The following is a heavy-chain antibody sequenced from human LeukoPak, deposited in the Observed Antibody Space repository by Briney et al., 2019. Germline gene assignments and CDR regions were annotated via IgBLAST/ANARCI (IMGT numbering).Heavy chain of an antibody. CDR2: ISTTGNT. CDR3: ARGYGYYDY. V-gene: IGHV4-4*07. D-gene: IGHD3-10*01. Sequence: PSETLSLTCTVSGGSISTYYWSWVRQPAGKRLEWIGRISTTGNTNYNPSLKSRVTMSVDTSKNHFSLKLSSVTAADTAVDHCARGYGYYDYWGQGTLVTVSS. J-gene: IGHJ4*02. CDR1: GGSISTYY.